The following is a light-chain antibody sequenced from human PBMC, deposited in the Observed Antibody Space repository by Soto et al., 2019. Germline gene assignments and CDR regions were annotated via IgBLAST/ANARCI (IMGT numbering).Light chain of an antibody. J-gene: IGKJ1*01. CDR1: QSVSSSY. Sequence: ETVSSQSPCTLSLTTGETATLSYRASQSVSSSYLAWYQQKPGQAPRLLIYGASSRATGIPDRFSGSGSGTDFTLTISRLEPEDFAVYYCQHYYTSYTTFGQGTKVDIK. CDR2: GAS. CDR3: QHYYTSYTT. V-gene: IGKV3-20*01.